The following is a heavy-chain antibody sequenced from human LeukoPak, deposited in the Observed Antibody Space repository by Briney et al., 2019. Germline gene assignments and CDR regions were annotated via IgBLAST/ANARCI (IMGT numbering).Heavy chain of an antibody. CDR1: GYTFTGYY. CDR2: INPNSGVT. V-gene: IGHV1-2*02. Sequence: ASVKVSCKASGYTFTGYYMRWVRQAPGQGLEWMGWINPNSGVTNYAQKFQGRVTMTTDTSINTAYMEVSRLRSDDTAVYYCARGLNSGRSYSEYWGQGTLVTVSS. CDR3: ARGLNSGRSYSEY. D-gene: IGHD6-19*01. J-gene: IGHJ4*02.